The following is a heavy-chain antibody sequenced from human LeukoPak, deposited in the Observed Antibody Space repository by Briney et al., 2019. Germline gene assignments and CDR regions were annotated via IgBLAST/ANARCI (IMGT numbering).Heavy chain of an antibody. CDR2: IKQDGSEK. V-gene: IGHV3-7*01. Sequence: GGSLRLSCAASGFTFSSYWMSWVRQAPGKGLEWVANIKQDGSEKYYVDSVKGRFTISRDNAKNSLYLPMNSLRAEDTAVYYCARGDAAMVTFDYYYYGMDVWGQGTTVTVSS. J-gene: IGHJ6*02. CDR3: ARGDAAMVTFDYYYYGMDV. CDR1: GFTFSSYW. D-gene: IGHD5-18*01.